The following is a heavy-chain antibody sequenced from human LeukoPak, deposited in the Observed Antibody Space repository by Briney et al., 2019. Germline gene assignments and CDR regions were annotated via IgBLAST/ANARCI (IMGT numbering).Heavy chain of an antibody. V-gene: IGHV3-7*01. CDR1: GFTFSSYW. CDR3: ARGPYYDSSGYYYVPLYFDY. J-gene: IGHJ4*02. Sequence: PGGSLRLSCAASGFTFSSYWMRWVRQAPGKGLEWVANIKQDGSEKYYVDSVKGRFTISRDNAKNSLYLQMNSLRAEDTAVYYCARGPYYDSSGYYYVPLYFDYWGQGTLVTVSS. CDR2: IKQDGSEK. D-gene: IGHD3-22*01.